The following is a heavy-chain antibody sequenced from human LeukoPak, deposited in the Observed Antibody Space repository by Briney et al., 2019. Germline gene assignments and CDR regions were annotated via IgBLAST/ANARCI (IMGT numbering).Heavy chain of an antibody. Sequence: SETLSLTCTVSGGSISSGGYSWSWIRQPPGKGLEWIGYIYYSGSTNYNPSLKSRVTISVDRSKNQFSLKLSSVTAADTAVYYCAREEMAFDYWGEGNLVTVSS. CDR2: IYYSGST. CDR3: AREEMAFDY. D-gene: IGHD5-24*01. V-gene: IGHV4-61*08. J-gene: IGHJ4*02. CDR1: GGSISSGGYS.